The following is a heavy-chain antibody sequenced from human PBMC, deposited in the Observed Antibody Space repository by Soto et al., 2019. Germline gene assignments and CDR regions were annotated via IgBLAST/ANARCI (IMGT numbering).Heavy chain of an antibody. CDR2: ISSGGST. V-gene: IGHV3-23*01. Sequence: EVQLLNFGGGLAQPGGSLRLSCAASGFTFSNYAMNWVRQAPGKGLEWVSVISSGGSTYYADSVKGRFTISRDNSKNTLYPQMNSLRADDTAVYYCARPCSTTVVWNGEFENWGQGTLVTVSS. CDR1: GFTFSNYA. CDR3: ARPCSTTVVWNGEFEN. D-gene: IGHD2-2*01. J-gene: IGHJ4*02.